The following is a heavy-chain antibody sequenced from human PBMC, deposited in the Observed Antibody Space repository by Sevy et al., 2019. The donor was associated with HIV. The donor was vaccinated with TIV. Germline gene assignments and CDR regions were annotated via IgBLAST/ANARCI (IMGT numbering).Heavy chain of an antibody. CDR2: IYYSGST. CDR3: ARRHGYWASSGWHYFDY. J-gene: IGHJ4*02. CDR1: GGSISSGGYY. Sequence: SETLSLTCTVSGGSISSGGYYWSWIRQHPGKGLEWIGYIYYSGSTYYNPSLKSRVTISVDTSKNQFSLKLSSVTAADTAVYYCARRHGYWASSGWHYFDYWGQGTLVTVSS. D-gene: IGHD3-22*01. V-gene: IGHV4-31*03.